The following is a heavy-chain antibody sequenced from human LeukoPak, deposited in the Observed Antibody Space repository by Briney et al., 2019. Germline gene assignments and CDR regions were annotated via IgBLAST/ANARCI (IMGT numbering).Heavy chain of an antibody. CDR2: IGASGEST. Sequence: GGSLRLSCAASGFTFSVAAMTWVRQAPGKGLEWVSLIGASGESTYYADSVKGRFTISRDNSKNSLSLQMSSLRSEDTALYFCVRESETSGWFDHWGQGTLVTVSS. J-gene: IGHJ5*02. D-gene: IGHD6-25*01. V-gene: IGHV3-23*01. CDR1: GFTFSVAA. CDR3: VRESETSGWFDH.